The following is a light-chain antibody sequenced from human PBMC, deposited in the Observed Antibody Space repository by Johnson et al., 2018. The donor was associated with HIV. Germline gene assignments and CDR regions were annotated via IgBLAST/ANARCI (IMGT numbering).Light chain of an antibody. J-gene: IGLJ1*01. Sequence: QSILTQPPSVSAAPGQKVTISCSGSSSNIGNNYVSWYQQLPGTAPKLLIYENNKRPSGIPDRFSGSKSGTSATLGITGLQTGDEAAYYCGTWDNSLSAYVFGTVTQVTLL. CDR1: SSNIGNNY. CDR3: GTWDNSLSAYV. V-gene: IGLV1-51*02. CDR2: ENN.